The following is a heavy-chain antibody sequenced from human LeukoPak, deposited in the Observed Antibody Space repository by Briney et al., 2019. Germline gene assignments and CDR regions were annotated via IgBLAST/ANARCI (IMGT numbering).Heavy chain of an antibody. CDR1: GGSISSYY. V-gene: IGHV4-59*01. Sequence: PSETLSLTCTVSGGSISSYYWSWIRQPPGKGLEWIGYIYYSGSTNYNPSLKSRVTMSVDTSKNQFSLKLSSVTAADTAVYYCAREKRDYGGNPPYYYYYMDVWGKGTTVTVSS. J-gene: IGHJ6*03. CDR2: IYYSGST. CDR3: AREKRDYGGNPPYYYYYMDV. D-gene: IGHD4-23*01.